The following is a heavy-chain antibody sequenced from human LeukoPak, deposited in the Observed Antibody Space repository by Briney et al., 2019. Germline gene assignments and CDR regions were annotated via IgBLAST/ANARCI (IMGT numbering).Heavy chain of an antibody. D-gene: IGHD3-10*01. J-gene: IGHJ6*02. Sequence: GSLRLSCAASGFTFSSYGMHWVRQAPGKGLEWVAVIWYDGSNKYYADSVKGRFTISRDNSKNTLYLQMNSLRAEDTAVYYCARDGRPYYYGSGSYHYGMDVWGQGTTVTVSS. CDR1: GFTFSSYG. CDR3: ARDGRPYYYGSGSYHYGMDV. CDR2: IWYDGSNK. V-gene: IGHV3-33*01.